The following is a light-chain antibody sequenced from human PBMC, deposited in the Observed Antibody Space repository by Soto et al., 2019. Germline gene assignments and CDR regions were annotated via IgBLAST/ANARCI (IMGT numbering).Light chain of an antibody. J-gene: IGLJ1*01. CDR1: SSDVGSYNL. Sequence: QSALTQPASVSGSPGQSITISCTRTSSDVGSYNLVSWYQQHPGKAPKLMIYEGNKRPSGVSNRFSASKSGNTASLTISGLQAEDEADYSCCSVASSNTYVLGTGTKLTVL. CDR3: CSVASSNTYV. CDR2: EGN. V-gene: IGLV2-23*01.